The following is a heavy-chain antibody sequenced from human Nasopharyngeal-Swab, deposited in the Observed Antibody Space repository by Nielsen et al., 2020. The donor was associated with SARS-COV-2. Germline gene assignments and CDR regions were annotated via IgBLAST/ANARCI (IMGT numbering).Heavy chain of an antibody. J-gene: IGHJ6*02. CDR2: ISSSSSTI. V-gene: IGHV3-48*02. Sequence: GGSLRLSCAASGFPFSSYSMNWVRQAPGKGLEWVSSISSSSSTIYYADSVKGRFTISRDNAKNSLYLQMNTLRDENTAVYYCARVGATNYGMDVWGQGTTVTVSS. CDR1: GFPFSSYS. CDR3: ARVGATNYGMDV. D-gene: IGHD1-26*01.